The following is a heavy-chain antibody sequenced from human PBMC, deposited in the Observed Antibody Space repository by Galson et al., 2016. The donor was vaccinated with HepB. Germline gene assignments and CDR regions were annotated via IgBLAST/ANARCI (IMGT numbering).Heavy chain of an antibody. CDR1: GGSLSSGGYS. CDR3: ARYYYGSGIHSHFDY. J-gene: IGHJ4*02. D-gene: IGHD3-10*01. CDR2: IYHTGST. Sequence: TLSLTCAVSGGSLSSGGYSWSWVRQPPGKGLEWIGYIYHTGSTYYSPSFMSRVTISVDRSKNLFSLRLTSVTAADTAVYYCARYYYGSGIHSHFDYWGQGTLVTVPS. V-gene: IGHV4-30-2*01.